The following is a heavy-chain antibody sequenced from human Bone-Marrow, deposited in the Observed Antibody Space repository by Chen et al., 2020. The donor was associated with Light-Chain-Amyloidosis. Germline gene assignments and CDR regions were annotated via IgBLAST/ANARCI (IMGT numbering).Heavy chain of an antibody. CDR3: ARRRDGYNFDY. CDR1: GYTFPNYW. D-gene: IGHD5-12*01. J-gene: IGHJ4*02. CDR2: IYPDDSDA. V-gene: IGHV5-51*01. Sequence: EVQLEQSGPEVKKPGESLQISCKGSGYTFPNYWIGWVRQMRGKGLEWMGVIYPDDSDARYSPSFEGQVTISADKSITTAYLQWRSLKASDTARYYCARRRDGYNFDYWGQGTLVTVSS.